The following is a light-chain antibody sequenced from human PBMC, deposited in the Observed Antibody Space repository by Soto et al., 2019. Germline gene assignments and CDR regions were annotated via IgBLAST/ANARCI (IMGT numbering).Light chain of an antibody. CDR3: QQFGSSIPHT. V-gene: IGKV3-20*01. CDR2: GAS. Sequence: EIEMTQSPGARSWSPVGKATISCRTSELIGSRGLAWYHQKSGQAPRLLIYGASSRATGIPDRFSGSGSGTDFTLTISRLEPEDFGVYYCQQFGSSIPHTFGQGTKLEIK. J-gene: IGKJ2*01. CDR1: ELIGSRG.